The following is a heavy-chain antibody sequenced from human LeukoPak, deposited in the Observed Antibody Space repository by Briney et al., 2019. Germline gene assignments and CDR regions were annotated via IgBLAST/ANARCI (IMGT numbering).Heavy chain of an antibody. J-gene: IGHJ6*03. CDR3: AKVLPLTFYYMDV. CDR2: IRFDGGDK. Sequence: GGSPRLSCVASGVTFVTYGLHWVRQAPGKGLEWVAFIRFDGGDKYYADSVKGRFTVSIDNSKNTLYLQMNSLRIEDTAMYYCAKVLPLTFYYMDVWGKGTTVTVSS. CDR1: GVTFVTYG. D-gene: IGHD4/OR15-4a*01. V-gene: IGHV3-30*02.